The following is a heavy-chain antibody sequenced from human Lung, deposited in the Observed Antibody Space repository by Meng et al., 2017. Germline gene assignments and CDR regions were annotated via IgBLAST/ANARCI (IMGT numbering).Heavy chain of an antibody. CDR2: ISGSGGST. D-gene: IGHD6-19*01. CDR1: GFTFSSYA. Sequence: GESLKISCAASGFTFSSYAMSWVRQAPGKGLEWVSAISGSGGSTYYADSVKGRFTISRDNSEDTLYLQMNSLRAEDTAVYYCAKDRPWLVNWGQGTTVTCAS. CDR3: AKDRPWLVN. V-gene: IGHV3-23*01. J-gene: IGHJ6*01.